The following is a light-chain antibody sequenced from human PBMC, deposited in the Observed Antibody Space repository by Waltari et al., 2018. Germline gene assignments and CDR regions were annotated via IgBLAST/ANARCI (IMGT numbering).Light chain of an antibody. Sequence: AIRITQSPSSLSASTGDRVTIPCRASQGLSSYLAWYQQKPGKAPKLLIYAASTLQSGVPSRFSGSGSGTDFTLTISCLQSEDFATYYCQQYYSYPPMYTFGQGTKLEIK. CDR3: QQYYSYPPMYT. J-gene: IGKJ2*01. CDR2: AAS. CDR1: QGLSSY. V-gene: IGKV1-8*01.